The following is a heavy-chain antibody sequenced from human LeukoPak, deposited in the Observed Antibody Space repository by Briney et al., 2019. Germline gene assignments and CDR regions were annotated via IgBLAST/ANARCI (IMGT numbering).Heavy chain of an antibody. D-gene: IGHD1-26*01. J-gene: IGHJ4*02. CDR3: ARDPLNSRRGGGSDY. V-gene: IGHV3-53*01. Sequence: PGGSLRLSCAASGFTVSSNYMSWVRQAPGKGLEWVSVIYSGGSTYYADSVKGRFTISIDNSKNTLYLQRNRLRAEETAVYYRARDPLNSRRGGGSDYWGQGTLVPVSS. CDR1: GFTVSSNY. CDR2: IYSGGST.